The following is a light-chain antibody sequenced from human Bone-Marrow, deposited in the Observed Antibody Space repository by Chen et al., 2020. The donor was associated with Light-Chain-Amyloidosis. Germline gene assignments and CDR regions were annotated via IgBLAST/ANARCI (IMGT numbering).Light chain of an antibody. CDR1: NIGSTS. V-gene: IGLV3-21*02. CDR2: DAS. CDR3: QVWGRSSDRPV. J-gene: IGLJ3*02. Sequence: SSVLTQPSSVSVAPGQTATIACGGNNIGSTSVHWYQQTPGQAPLLVVYDASDRPSGIPERLAGSASGNAATLTISRVGAEDDADYYCQVWGRSSDRPVVGGGTKLTVL.